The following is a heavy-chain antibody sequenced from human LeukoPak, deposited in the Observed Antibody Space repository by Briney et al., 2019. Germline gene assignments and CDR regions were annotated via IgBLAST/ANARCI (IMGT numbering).Heavy chain of an antibody. D-gene: IGHD6-6*01. V-gene: IGHV5-51*01. CDR1: GYSFTSYW. J-gene: IGHJ4*02. CDR2: IYPGDSDT. CDR3: ARQIREYSSSSKEPALDY. Sequence: GESLKISCKGSGYSFTSYWIGWVRQMPGKGLEWMGIIYPGDSDTRYSPSFQGQVTISADKSISTAYLQWSSLKASDTAMYYCARQIREYSSSSKEPALDYWGQGTLVTVSS.